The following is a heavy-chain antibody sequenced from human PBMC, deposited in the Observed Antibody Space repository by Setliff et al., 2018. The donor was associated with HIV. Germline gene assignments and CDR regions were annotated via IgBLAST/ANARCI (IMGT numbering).Heavy chain of an antibody. CDR3: ARWYSSSYYAFDI. D-gene: IGHD1-26*01. CDR1: GFSISSGDYY. CDR2: IYYSGST. J-gene: IGHJ3*02. V-gene: IGHV4-30-4*08. Sequence: SETLSLTCDVSGFSISSGDYYWSWIRQPPGKGLEWIGYIYYSGSTYYNPSLKSRITISVKTSKKQFALKLSSVTAADTAVYYCARWYSSSYYAFDIWGQGTMVTVSS.